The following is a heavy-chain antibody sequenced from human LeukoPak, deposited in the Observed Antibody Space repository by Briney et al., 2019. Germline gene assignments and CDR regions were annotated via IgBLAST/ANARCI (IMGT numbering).Heavy chain of an antibody. V-gene: IGHV3-23*01. D-gene: IGHD5-12*01. CDR1: GFTFSSYA. J-gene: IGHJ4*02. Sequence: PGGSLRLSCAASGFTFSSYAISWVRQAPGKGLEWVSGISGSGGSTYYADSVKGRFTISRDTSKNTLYLQMNSLRAEDTAVYYCAQGGLGKFVLVDYWGEGSLLTVSS. CDR3: AQGGLGKFVLVDY. CDR2: ISGSGGST.